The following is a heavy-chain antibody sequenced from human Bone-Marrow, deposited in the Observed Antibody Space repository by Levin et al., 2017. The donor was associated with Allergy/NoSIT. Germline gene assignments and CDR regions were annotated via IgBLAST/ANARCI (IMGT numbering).Heavy chain of an antibody. V-gene: IGHV4-4*07. D-gene: IGHD2-2*01. J-gene: IGHJ4*02. Sequence: PSETLSLTCSVSGTSISSWYWSWIRQPAGKGLEWIGRIHTTGGTSYNYSLQSRVTISVDASNNQFSLKLTSMTAADTAVYYCAKYGVVPSAHFDSWGQGTLVIVSS. CDR3: AKYGVVPSAHFDS. CDR2: IHTTGGT. CDR1: GTSISSWY.